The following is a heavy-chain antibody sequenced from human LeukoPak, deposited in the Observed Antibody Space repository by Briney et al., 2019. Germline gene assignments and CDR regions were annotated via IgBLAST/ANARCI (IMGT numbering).Heavy chain of an antibody. CDR2: IKQDGSEK. V-gene: IGHV3-7*03. Sequence: GGSLRLSCAASGFTFSSYWMSWVRQAPGKGLEWVANIKQDGSEKYYVDSVKGRFTIYRDNAKNSLYLQMNSLRAEDTALYYCAKDFIYYDSSGYYDYWGQGTLVTVSS. D-gene: IGHD3-22*01. CDR3: AKDFIYYDSSGYYDY. CDR1: GFTFSSYW. J-gene: IGHJ4*02.